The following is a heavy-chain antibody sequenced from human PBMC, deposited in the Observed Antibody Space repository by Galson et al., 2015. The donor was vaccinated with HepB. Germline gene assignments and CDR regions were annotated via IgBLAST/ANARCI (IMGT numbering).Heavy chain of an antibody. V-gene: IGHV3-7*03. D-gene: IGHD2-2*02. CDR1: GFTFSSYW. CDR3: ARGAKDIVVVPAAIADY. Sequence: SLRLSCAASGFTFSSYWMSWVRQAPGKGLEWVANIKQDGSEKYYVDSVKGRFTISRDNAKNSLYLQMNSLRAEDTAVYYCARGAKDIVVVPAAIADYWGQGTLVTVSS. CDR2: IKQDGSEK. J-gene: IGHJ4*02.